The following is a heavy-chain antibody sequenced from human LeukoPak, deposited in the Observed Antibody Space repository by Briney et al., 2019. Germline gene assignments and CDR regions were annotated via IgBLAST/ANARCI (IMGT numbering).Heavy chain of an antibody. J-gene: IGHJ5*02. CDR3: ASDRAGAQSWVALDP. CDR1: GFTVSNDY. D-gene: IGHD3-10*01. V-gene: IGHV3-66*02. Sequence: PGGSLRLSCAASGFTVSNDYMAWVRQAPGRGLEWVSLIYGDGTTFYTDSVKGRVTISRDNFKNTLYLQMSSLRPDDTALYYCASDRAGAQSWVALDPWGQGTLVTVSS. CDR2: IYGDGTT.